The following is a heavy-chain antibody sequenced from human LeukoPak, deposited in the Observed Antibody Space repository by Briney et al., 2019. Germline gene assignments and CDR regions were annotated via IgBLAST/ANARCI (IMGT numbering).Heavy chain of an antibody. D-gene: IGHD3-10*01. V-gene: IGHV4-34*01. CDR3: ARDASRGDDAFDI. Sequence: PSETLSLTCAVYGGSFSGYYWSWIRQPPGKGLEWIGEINHSGSTNYNPSLKSRVTISVDTSKNQFSLKLSSVTAADTAVYYCARDASRGDDAFDIWGQGTMVTASS. CDR2: INHSGST. J-gene: IGHJ3*02. CDR1: GGSFSGYY.